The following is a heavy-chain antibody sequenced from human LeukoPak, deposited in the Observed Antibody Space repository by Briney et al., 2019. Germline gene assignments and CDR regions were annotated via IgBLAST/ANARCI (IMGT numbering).Heavy chain of an antibody. J-gene: IGHJ4*02. D-gene: IGHD1-26*01. CDR3: ARDDGSATMGFDS. CDR1: ASTFSRSA. V-gene: IGHV1-69*05. Sequence: SVKVSCKASASTFSRSAISWVRQAPGQGLQWMGGVIPILGTTNYAQRFQDRVSITTDDSTSTSYMEFRSLRSVDTAVYYCARDDGSATMGFDSWGQGTLVTVSS. CDR2: VIPILGTT.